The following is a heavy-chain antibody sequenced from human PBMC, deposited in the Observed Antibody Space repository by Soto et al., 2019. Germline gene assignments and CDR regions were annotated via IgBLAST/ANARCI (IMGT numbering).Heavy chain of an antibody. J-gene: IGHJ6*02. CDR2: MNPNSGNT. CDR1: GYTFTSYD. CDR3: ARSTSDYGDSNYYYYGMDV. Sequence: VSVKVSCKASGYTFTSYDINWVRQATGQGLEWMGWMNPNSGNTGYAQKFQGRVTMTRNTSISTAYMELSSLRSEDTAVYYCARSTSDYGDSNYYYYGMDVWGQGTTVTVSS. V-gene: IGHV1-8*01. D-gene: IGHD4-17*01.